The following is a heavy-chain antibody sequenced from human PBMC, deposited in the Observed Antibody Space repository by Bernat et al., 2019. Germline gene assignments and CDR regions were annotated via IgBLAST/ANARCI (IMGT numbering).Heavy chain of an antibody. CDR2: ISSSSSYI. J-gene: IGHJ4*02. CDR1: GFTFSSYS. V-gene: IGHV3-21*01. D-gene: IGHD2-21*02. CDR3: ARANCGGDCYFRTYPDY. Sequence: EVQLVESGGGLVKPGGSLRLSCAASGFTFSSYSMNWVRQAPGKGLEWVSSISSSSSYIYYADSVKGRFTISSDNAKNSLYLQMNSLRAEDTAVYYCARANCGGDCYFRTYPDYWGQGTLVTVSS.